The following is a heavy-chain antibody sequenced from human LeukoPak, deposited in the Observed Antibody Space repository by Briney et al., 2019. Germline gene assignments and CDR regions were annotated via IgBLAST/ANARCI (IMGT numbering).Heavy chain of an antibody. V-gene: IGHV4-34*01. CDR2: INHSGSA. J-gene: IGHJ5*02. D-gene: IGHD1-1*01. CDR1: GGSFSGYY. Sequence: PSETLSLTCAVYGGSFSGYYWSWIRQPPGKGLEWIGEINHSGSANYNPSLKSRVTISVDTSKNQFSLKLSSVTAADTAVYYCARGPGNWFDPWGQGTLVTVSS. CDR3: ARGPGNWFDP.